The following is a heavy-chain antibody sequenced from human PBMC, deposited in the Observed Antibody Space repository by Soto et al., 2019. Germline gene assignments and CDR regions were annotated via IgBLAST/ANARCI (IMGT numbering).Heavy chain of an antibody. D-gene: IGHD6-19*01. J-gene: IGHJ4*02. Sequence: QVQLVQSGAEVKKPGASVKVSCKASGYTFTDYYVHWVRQAPGQGLEWMGWINTNSGVTNFAQKFQGWVTLTMDTSVNTAYMELNRLKSDDTAVFFCARGVSGWSPFDFWGQGTLVTVSS. V-gene: IGHV1-2*04. CDR3: ARGVSGWSPFDF. CDR2: INTNSGVT. CDR1: GYTFTDYY.